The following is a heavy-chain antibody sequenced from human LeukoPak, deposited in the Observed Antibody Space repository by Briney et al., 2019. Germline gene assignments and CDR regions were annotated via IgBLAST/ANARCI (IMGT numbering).Heavy chain of an antibody. CDR2: INPNSGST. CDR1: GYTFTGNY. CDR3: ARGYCSGVSCSPFGAFDI. D-gene: IGHD2-15*01. J-gene: IGHJ3*02. V-gene: IGHV1-2*02. Sequence: VSVKVSCKASGYTFTGNYMHWVRQAPGQGLEWIGWINPNSGSTNYAQKFQGRVTMTRVTSISTAYMELSRLRSDDTAVYYCARGYCSGVSCSPFGAFDIWGQGTMVTVSS.